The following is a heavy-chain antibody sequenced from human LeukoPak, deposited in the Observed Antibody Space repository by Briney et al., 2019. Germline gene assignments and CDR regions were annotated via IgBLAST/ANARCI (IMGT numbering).Heavy chain of an antibody. Sequence: GGSLRLSCATSGFTFSNAWMNWVRQAPGKGLEWVSAISGSGGSTYYADSVKGRFTISRDNSKNTLYLQMNSLRAEDTAVYYCAKGPNRYFDWSNYWGQGTLVTVSS. D-gene: IGHD3-9*01. J-gene: IGHJ4*02. CDR1: GFTFSNAW. V-gene: IGHV3-23*01. CDR2: ISGSGGST. CDR3: AKGPNRYFDWSNY.